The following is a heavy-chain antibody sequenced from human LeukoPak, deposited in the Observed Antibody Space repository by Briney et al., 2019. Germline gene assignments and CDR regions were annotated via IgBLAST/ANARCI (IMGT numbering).Heavy chain of an antibody. CDR3: ANADIVVVVAAADPFDY. CDR2: IRYDGSNK. CDR1: GFTFSSYA. J-gene: IGHJ4*02. D-gene: IGHD2-15*01. Sequence: PGGSLRLSCAASGFTFSSYAMHWVRQAPGKGLEWVAFIRYDGSNKYYADSVKGRFTISRDNSKNTLYLQMNSLRAEDTAVYYCANADIVVVVAAADPFDYWGQGTLVTVSS. V-gene: IGHV3-30*02.